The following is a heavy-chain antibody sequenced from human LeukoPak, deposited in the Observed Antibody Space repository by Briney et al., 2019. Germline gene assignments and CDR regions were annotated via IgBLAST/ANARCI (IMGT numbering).Heavy chain of an antibody. CDR1: GLTFSSYS. CDR3: ARDVGWELLNY. V-gene: IGHV3-48*01. CDR2: ISSSSSTI. Sequence: PGGSLRLSCAASGLTFSSYSMNWVRQAPGKGLEWVSYISSSSSTIYYADSVKGRFTISRDNAKNSLYLQMNGLRAEDTAVYYCARDVGWELLNYWGQGTLVTVSS. D-gene: IGHD1-26*01. J-gene: IGHJ4*02.